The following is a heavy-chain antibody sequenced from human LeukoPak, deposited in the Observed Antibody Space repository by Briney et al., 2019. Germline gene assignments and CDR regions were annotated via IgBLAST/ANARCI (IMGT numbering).Heavy chain of an antibody. V-gene: IGHV3-53*01. CDR1: GFTVSSNY. Sequence: SGGSLRLSCAASGFTVSSNYMSWVRQAPGKGLEWVSVIYSGGSTYYADSVKGRFTISRDNSKNTLYLQMTSLRAEDTAVYYCAGGYSSSWYELGSAFDIWGQGTMVTVSS. J-gene: IGHJ3*02. CDR3: AGGYSSSWYELGSAFDI. D-gene: IGHD6-13*01. CDR2: IYSGGST.